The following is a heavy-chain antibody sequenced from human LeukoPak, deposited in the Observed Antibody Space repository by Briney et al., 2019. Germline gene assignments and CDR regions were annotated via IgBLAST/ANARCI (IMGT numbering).Heavy chain of an antibody. D-gene: IGHD2-2*01. J-gene: IGHJ5*02. V-gene: IGHV3-7*05. CDR2: IKQDGSEK. CDR1: GFTFSNYW. Sequence: GGSLRLSCAASGFTFSNYWMSWVRQAPGKGREWVANIKQDGSEKYYVDSVKGRFTISRDNAKNSLYLQMISLRAEDTAVYYCARGGAPYCSSTSCYEDRFDPWGQGTLVTVSS. CDR3: ARGGAPYCSSTSCYEDRFDP.